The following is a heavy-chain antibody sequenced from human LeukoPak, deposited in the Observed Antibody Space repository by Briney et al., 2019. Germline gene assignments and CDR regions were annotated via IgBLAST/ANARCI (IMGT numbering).Heavy chain of an antibody. Sequence: PGGSLRLSCAASGFTFSNDWMHWVRRPPGKGLVWVSRINGDGSSTTYADSVKGRFTISRDNAKNTLYLQMNSLRAEDTAVYYCAGLGYCTNTNCYIDYWGQGTVVTVSS. CDR2: INGDGSST. J-gene: IGHJ4*02. CDR3: AGLGYCTNTNCYIDY. D-gene: IGHD2-2*02. V-gene: IGHV3-74*01. CDR1: GFTFSNDW.